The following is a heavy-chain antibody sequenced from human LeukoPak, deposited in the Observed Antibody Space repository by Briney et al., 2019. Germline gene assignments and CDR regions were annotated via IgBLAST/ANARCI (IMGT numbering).Heavy chain of an antibody. V-gene: IGHV1-46*01. CDR3: ARILSRHDPRRPFDY. D-gene: IGHD3-3*01. J-gene: IGHJ4*02. Sequence: ASVKVSCKAFGYTFTSNYMHWVRQAPGQGPEWMGVINPSGGSTSYAQKFQGRVTMTRDTSTSTVYMELSSLRSEDTAVYYCARILSRHDPRRPFDYWGQGTLVTVSS. CDR2: INPSGGST. CDR1: GYTFTSNY.